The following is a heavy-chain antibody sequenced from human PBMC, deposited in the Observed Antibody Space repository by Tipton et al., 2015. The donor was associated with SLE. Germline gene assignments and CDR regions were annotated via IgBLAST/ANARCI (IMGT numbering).Heavy chain of an antibody. Sequence: TLSLTCTVSGGSISSHYWSWIRQPPGKGLEWIGYFYFGGSTDYNPSLKSRVTISVDTSKNQFSLKLSSVTAADTAVYYCARLVVVAAAIGPPYDYYFGMDGWRQGCTGT. D-gene: IGHD2-2*01. V-gene: IGHV4-59*11. CDR3: ARLVVVAAAIGPPYDYYFGMDG. CDR2: FYFGGST. CDR1: GGSISSHY. J-gene: IGHJ6*01.